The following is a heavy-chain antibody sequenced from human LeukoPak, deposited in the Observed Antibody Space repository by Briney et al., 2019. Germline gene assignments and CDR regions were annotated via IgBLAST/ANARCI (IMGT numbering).Heavy chain of an antibody. J-gene: IGHJ5*02. CDR3: ARDPGIAAAGTIWFDP. CDR1: GGSISSSSYY. Sequence: PSETLSLTCTVSGGSISSSSYYWGWIRQPPGKGLEWIGSIYYSGSTYYNPSLKSRVTISVDTSKNQFSLKLSSVTAADTAVYYCARDPGIAAAGTIWFDPWGQGTLVTVSS. V-gene: IGHV4-39*07. D-gene: IGHD6-13*01. CDR2: IYYSGST.